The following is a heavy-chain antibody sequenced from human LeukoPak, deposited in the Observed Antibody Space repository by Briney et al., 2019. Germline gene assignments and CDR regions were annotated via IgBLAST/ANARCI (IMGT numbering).Heavy chain of an antibody. CDR2: INHSGST. CDR1: GGSFSGYY. V-gene: IGHV4-34*01. Sequence: SETLSLTCAVYGGSFSGYYWSWIRQPPGKGLEWIGEINHSGSTNYNPSLKSRVTISVDTSKNQFSLKLSSVTAADTAVYYCARGGRVEGYSGGRISIDYWGQGTLVTVSS. J-gene: IGHJ4*02. D-gene: IGHD6-19*01. CDR3: ARGGRVEGYSGGRISIDY.